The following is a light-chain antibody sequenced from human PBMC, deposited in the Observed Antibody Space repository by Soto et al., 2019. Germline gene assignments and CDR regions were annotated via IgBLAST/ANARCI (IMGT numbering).Light chain of an antibody. Sequence: EIVMTQSPATLSESPGERATLSCRASQSVSNNLAWYQQKRGQAPRLLIYGTSTRATGIPARFSGSGSGTEFTLTIGSLPSEDFAVYYCQQYNKWPLTFGGGTKVEIK. V-gene: IGKV3-15*01. CDR1: QSVSNN. J-gene: IGKJ4*01. CDR2: GTS. CDR3: QQYNKWPLT.